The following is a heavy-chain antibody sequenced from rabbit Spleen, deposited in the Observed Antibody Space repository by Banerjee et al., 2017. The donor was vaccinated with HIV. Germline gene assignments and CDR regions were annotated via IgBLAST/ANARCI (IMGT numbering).Heavy chain of an antibody. V-gene: IGHV1S45*01. J-gene: IGHJ4*01. CDR2: IATGSSGFT. CDR1: GFSFGDRDV. CDR3: ARDLVGVIGWNFYL. D-gene: IGHD2-1*01. Sequence: QEQLVESGGGLVQPEGSLTLTCTASGFSFGDRDVMCWVRQAPGKGLEWIGCIATGSSGFTYYASWAKGRFTCSKASSTTVTLQMTSLTAADRATYFCARDLVGVIGWNFYLWGPGTLVTVS.